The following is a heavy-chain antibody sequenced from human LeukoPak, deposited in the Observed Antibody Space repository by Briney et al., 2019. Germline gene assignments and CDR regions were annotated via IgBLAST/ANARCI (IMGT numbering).Heavy chain of an antibody. J-gene: IGHJ5*02. V-gene: IGHV1-8*01. CDR3: ARELLGYCSSTSCYGGGYNWFDP. CDR1: GYTFTSYD. Sequence: ASVKVSCKASGYTFTSYDINWVRQATGQGLEWMGWMNPNSGNTGYAQKFQGRVTMTRNTSISTAYMELSSLRSEDTAVYYCARELLGYCSSTSCYGGGYNWFDPWGQGTLVTVSS. CDR2: MNPNSGNT. D-gene: IGHD2-2*01.